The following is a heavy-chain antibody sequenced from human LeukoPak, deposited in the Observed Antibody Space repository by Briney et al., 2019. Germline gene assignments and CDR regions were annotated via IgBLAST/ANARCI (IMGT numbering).Heavy chain of an antibody. V-gene: IGHV1-18*01. D-gene: IGHD2-21*01. CDR2: VSPFSHET. CDR3: AKMGVRTLLTDIVVGPTADDYLDS. J-gene: IGHJ4*02. Sequence: ASVKVSCKASGYTFTSYGIGWVRQAPGQGLEWMGWVSPFSHETNYVEKIQGRVTMTTDRSANTAYMELRSLTSGDTAVYYCAKMGVRTLLTDIVVGPTADDYLDSWGQGTLVTVSS. CDR1: GYTFTSYG.